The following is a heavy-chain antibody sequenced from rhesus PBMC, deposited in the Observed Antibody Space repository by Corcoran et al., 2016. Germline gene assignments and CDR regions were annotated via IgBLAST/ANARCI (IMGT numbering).Heavy chain of an antibody. CDR2: IHPGYGST. Sequence: QEQLVQSGAEVKKPGASVKVSCKASGYIFTSYVISWLRQAPGQGFEWMGGIHPGYGSTSYAQKCQGRFTITADMSTSTVYMELSSLRSEDMAVYYCAAVEVEYCTGSGCYWNYFDYWGQGVLVTVSS. J-gene: IGHJ4*01. CDR3: AAVEVEYCTGSGCYWNYFDY. D-gene: IGHD2-21*01. V-gene: IGHV1-70*01. CDR1: GYIFTSYV.